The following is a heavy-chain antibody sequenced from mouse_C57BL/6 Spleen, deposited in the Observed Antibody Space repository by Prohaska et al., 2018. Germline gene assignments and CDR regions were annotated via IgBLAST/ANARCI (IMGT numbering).Heavy chain of an antibody. V-gene: IGHV4-1*01. Sequence: GGLVQPGGSLKLSCAASGIEFSRYWMSWVRRAPGKGLEWIGEINPGSSTINYAPSLRDKFIISRDNAKNTLYLQMSKGRYEDTARCYCDRSGDYSAKYYWGQGTSVSASS. CDR3: DRSGDYSAKYY. D-gene: IGHD2-13*01. J-gene: IGHJ4*01. CDR2: INPGSSTI. CDR1: GIEFSRYW.